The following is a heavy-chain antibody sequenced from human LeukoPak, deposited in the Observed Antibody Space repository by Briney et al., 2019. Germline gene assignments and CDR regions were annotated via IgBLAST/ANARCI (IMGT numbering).Heavy chain of an antibody. CDR1: GYTFTSYY. CDR2: INPNSGGT. CDR3: ARDYRGPYYYDSSGPDY. V-gene: IGHV1-2*02. Sequence: ASVKVSCKASGYTFTSYYMHWVRQAPGQGLEWMGWINPNSGGTNYAQKFQGRVTMTRDTSISTAYMELSRLRSDDTAVYYCARDYRGPYYYDSSGPDYWGQGTLVTVSS. J-gene: IGHJ4*02. D-gene: IGHD3-22*01.